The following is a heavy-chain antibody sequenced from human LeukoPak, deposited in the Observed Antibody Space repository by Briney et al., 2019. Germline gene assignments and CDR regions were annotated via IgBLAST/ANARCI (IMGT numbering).Heavy chain of an antibody. V-gene: IGHV3-43*01. CDR1: GFTFDDYT. D-gene: IGHD1-26*01. J-gene: IGHJ4*02. CDR2: ISWDSTNK. Sequence: PGESLRLSCAASGFTFDDYTLHWVRQAPGKGLEWVSLISWDSTNKYYADSVKGRFTISRDNRKKSLDLQMNSLRTEDTALYYCAKEGSGSYPELAYWGQGTLVTASS. CDR3: AKEGSGSYPELAY.